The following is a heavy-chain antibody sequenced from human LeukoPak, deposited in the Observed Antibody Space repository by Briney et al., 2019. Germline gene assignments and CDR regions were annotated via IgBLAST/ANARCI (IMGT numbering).Heavy chain of an antibody. CDR2: INAGDGDT. CDR1: GYTFTSFT. D-gene: IGHD2-15*01. V-gene: IGHV1-3*01. CDR3: ARERWHCRGNDCYSVYYYGLDV. J-gene: IGHJ6*02. Sequence: ASVKVSCKASGYTFTSFTIHWVRQAPGQRLEWMGWINAGDGDTKYSQKFQGRVTITRDTSANTAYMELSSLTSDDTAVYYCARERWHCRGNDCYSVYYYGLDVWGQGTTVTVSS.